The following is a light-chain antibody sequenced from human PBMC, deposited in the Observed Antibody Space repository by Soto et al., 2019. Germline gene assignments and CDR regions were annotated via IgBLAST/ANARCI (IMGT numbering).Light chain of an antibody. Sequence: QSALTQPASVSGSTGQSITISCTGRTSDIGGYNYVSWYQQHPGKAPKLLIYDVGYRPSGISDRFSGSKSGNTASLTISGLQPEDEADYYCSSYGASSTLFGGGTKLTVL. CDR3: SSYGASSTL. J-gene: IGLJ2*01. CDR2: DVG. CDR1: TSDIGGYNY. V-gene: IGLV2-14*03.